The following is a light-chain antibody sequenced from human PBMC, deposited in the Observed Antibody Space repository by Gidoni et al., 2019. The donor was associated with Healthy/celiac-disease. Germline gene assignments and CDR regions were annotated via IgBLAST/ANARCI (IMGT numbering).Light chain of an antibody. Sequence: SSELTQDPAVSVALGQTVRITFQGDSLRSYYASWYQQKPGQAPVLVIYGKNNRPSGIPDRFSGSSSGNTASLTITGAQAEDEADYYCNSRDSSGNHWVFGTGTKVTVL. CDR2: GKN. CDR3: NSRDSSGNHWV. J-gene: IGLJ1*01. V-gene: IGLV3-19*01. CDR1: SLRSYY.